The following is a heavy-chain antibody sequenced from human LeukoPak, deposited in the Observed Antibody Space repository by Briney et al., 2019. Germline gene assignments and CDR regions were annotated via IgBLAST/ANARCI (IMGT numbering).Heavy chain of an antibody. J-gene: IGHJ3*02. CDR2: INPSGGST. CDR3: ARDPQIVVVRGDAFDI. D-gene: IGHD3-22*01. CDR1: GYTFTSYY. Sequence: ASVKVSCKASGYTFTSYYMHWVRQAPGQGLEWMGIINPSGGSTSYAQKFQGRVTMTRDTSISTAYMELSRLRSDDTAVYYCARDPQIVVVRGDAFDIWGQGTMVTVSS. V-gene: IGHV1-46*01.